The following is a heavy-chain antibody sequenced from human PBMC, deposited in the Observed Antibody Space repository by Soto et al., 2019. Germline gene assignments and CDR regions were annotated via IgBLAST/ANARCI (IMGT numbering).Heavy chain of an antibody. Sequence: SGFTFSSYAMSWVRQAPGKGLEWVSAISGSGGSTYYADSVKGRFTISRDNSKNTLYLQMNSLRAEDTAVYYCAKDIAAAGLDYWGQGTLVTVSS. J-gene: IGHJ4*02. CDR2: ISGSGGST. V-gene: IGHV3-23*01. CDR1: GFTFSSYA. CDR3: AKDIAAAGLDY. D-gene: IGHD6-13*01.